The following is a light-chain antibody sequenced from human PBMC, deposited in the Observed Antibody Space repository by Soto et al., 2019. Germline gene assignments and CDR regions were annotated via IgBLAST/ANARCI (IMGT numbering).Light chain of an antibody. CDR2: AAS. V-gene: IGKV1-39*01. CDR1: QRISRY. CDR3: QQSYSSPFT. J-gene: IGKJ3*01. Sequence: DLQMTQSPSSLSASVGDRVTITCRASQRISRYLNWYQQKPGKAPKLLIYAASSLQSGVPSRFSGSGSGTDFTRTISSLQPEDFAIYYCQQSYSSPFTFGPGTKVDIK.